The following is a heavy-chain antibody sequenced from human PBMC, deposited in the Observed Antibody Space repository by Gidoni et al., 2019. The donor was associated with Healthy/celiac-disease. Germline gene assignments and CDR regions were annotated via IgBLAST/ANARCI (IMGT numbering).Heavy chain of an antibody. V-gene: IGHV3-9*01. Sequence: EVQLVESGGGLVQPGRSLRLSCSASGFTFDDYAMHWVRQAPGKGLEWVSGISWNSGSIGYADSVKGRFTISRDNAKNSLYLQMNSLRAEDTALYYCAKGEFGAPYGGFDYWGQGTLVTVSS. J-gene: IGHJ4*02. D-gene: IGHD3-10*01. CDR1: GFTFDDYA. CDR3: AKGEFGAPYGGFDY. CDR2: ISWNSGSI.